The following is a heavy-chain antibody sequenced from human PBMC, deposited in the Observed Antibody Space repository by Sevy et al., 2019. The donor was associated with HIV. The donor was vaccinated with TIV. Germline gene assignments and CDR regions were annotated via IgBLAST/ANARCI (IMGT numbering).Heavy chain of an antibody. D-gene: IGHD3-16*01. J-gene: IGHJ3*02. Sequence: ASVKVSCQASGYTFTGYYIHWVRQAPGQGLEWMGRINPNSGGTNYAQKFQGRVAMTRATSISTAYMELSRLRSDDTAVYYCACYAIDVFYIWGQGTMVTVSS. CDR2: INPNSGGT. CDR1: GYTFTGYY. V-gene: IGHV1-2*06. CDR3: ACYAIDVFYI.